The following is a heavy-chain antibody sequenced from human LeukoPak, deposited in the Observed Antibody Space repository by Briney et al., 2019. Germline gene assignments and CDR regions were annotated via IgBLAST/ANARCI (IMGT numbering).Heavy chain of an antibody. CDR3: ARDHGSGSYYADY. Sequence: GASVKVSCKASGYTFTGYYMHWVRQAPGQGLEWMGWINPNSGGTNCAQKFQGRVTMTRDTSISTAYMELSRLRSDDTAVYYCARDHGSGSYYADYWGQGTLVTVSS. D-gene: IGHD3-10*01. CDR1: GYTFTGYY. V-gene: IGHV1-2*02. J-gene: IGHJ4*02. CDR2: INPNSGGT.